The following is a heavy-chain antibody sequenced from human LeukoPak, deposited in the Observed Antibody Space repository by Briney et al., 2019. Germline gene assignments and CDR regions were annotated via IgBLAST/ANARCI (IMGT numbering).Heavy chain of an antibody. CDR2: ISWNSGSI. D-gene: IGHD3-9*01. CDR3: AKDRPRYYDILTGYGFDY. CDR1: GFTFDDYA. J-gene: IGHJ4*02. V-gene: IGHV3-9*01. Sequence: PGRSLRLSCAASGFTFDDYAMHWVRHAPGKGLEWVSGISWNSGSIGYADSVKGRFTISRDNAKNSLYLQMNSLRAEDTALYYCAKDRPRYYDILTGYGFDYWGQGTLVTVSS.